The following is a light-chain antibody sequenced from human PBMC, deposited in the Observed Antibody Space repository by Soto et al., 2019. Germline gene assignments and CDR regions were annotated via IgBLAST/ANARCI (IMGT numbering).Light chain of an antibody. J-gene: IGKJ1*01. CDR1: QSLSSS. CDR3: QQYNNWPRT. Sequence: IVLTQSPGTLSLSPGEIAPLSCRASQSLSSSSLAWYQQKPGQAPRLLIYAASTRATGVPARFSGSGSGTEFTLTISSLQSEDFAVYYCQQYNNWPRTFGQGTKVDIK. CDR2: AAS. V-gene: IGKV3-15*01.